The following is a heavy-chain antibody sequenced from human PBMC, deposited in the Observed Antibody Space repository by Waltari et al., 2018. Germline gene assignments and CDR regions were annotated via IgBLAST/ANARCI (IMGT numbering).Heavy chain of an antibody. J-gene: IGHJ3*02. CDR2: IEQEGSKE. D-gene: IGHD2-8*01. CDR3: ARDSSPVYENIWYDALDI. V-gene: IGHV3-7*04. CDR1: GFSLSTYW. Sequence: VQLMESGGGLVQPGGSLRLSCAASGFSLSTYWMTWVRQAPGKGLGWVDNIEQEGSKEYYVDSVKGRFTISRDNAKNSLYLQMNSLRAEDTAVYYCARDSSPVYENIWYDALDIWGQGTMVTVSS.